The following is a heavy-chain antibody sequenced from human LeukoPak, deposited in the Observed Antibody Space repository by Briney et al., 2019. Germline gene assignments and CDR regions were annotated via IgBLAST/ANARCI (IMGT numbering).Heavy chain of an antibody. V-gene: IGHV3-33*08. J-gene: IGHJ4*02. Sequence: GGSLRLSCAASGFTFNTFWMNWVRQAPGKGLEWVAVIWYDGSNKYYADSVKGRFTISRDNSKNTLYLQMNSLRAEDTAVYYCARERSGYYYLDYWGQGTLVTVSS. CDR2: IWYDGSNK. CDR3: ARERSGYYYLDY. CDR1: GFTFNTFW. D-gene: IGHD3-22*01.